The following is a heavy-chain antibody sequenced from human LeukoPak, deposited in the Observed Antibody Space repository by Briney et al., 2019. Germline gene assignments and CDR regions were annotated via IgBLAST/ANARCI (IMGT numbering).Heavy chain of an antibody. CDR2: FDPEDGET. V-gene: IGHV1-24*01. J-gene: IGHJ6*03. CDR3: ATVVCFGTSCQNYYYMDV. CDR1: GYTLTELS. D-gene: IGHD2-2*01. Sequence: ASVKVSCKVSGYTLTELSMHWVRQAPGKGLEWMGGFDPEDGETIYAQKFQGRVTMTEDTSTDTAYMELSSLRSEDTAVYYCATVVCFGTSCQNYYYMDVWGKGTTVTVSS.